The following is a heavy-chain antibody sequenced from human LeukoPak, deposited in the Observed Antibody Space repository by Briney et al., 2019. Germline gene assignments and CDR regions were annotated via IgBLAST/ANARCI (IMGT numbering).Heavy chain of an antibody. V-gene: IGHV1-2*06. Sequence: ASVKVSCKASGYTFTGYYMHWVRQAPGQGLEWMGRINPNSGGTNYAQKFQGRVTMTRDTSISTAYMELSSLRSEDTAVYYCARAHNSGSEDYWGQGTLVTVSS. J-gene: IGHJ4*02. D-gene: IGHD1-26*01. CDR3: ARAHNSGSEDY. CDR1: GYTFTGYY. CDR2: INPNSGGT.